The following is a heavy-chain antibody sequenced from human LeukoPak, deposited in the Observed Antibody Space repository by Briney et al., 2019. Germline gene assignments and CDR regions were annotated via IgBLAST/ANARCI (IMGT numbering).Heavy chain of an antibody. Sequence: SETLSLTCTVSGGSISSYYWSWIRQPAGKGLEWIGRIYTSGSTNYNPSLKSRVTMSVDTSKNQFSLKLSSVTAADTAVYYCAREVYSSGWYFYGMDVWGQGTTVTVSS. CDR3: AREVYSSGWYFYGMDV. J-gene: IGHJ6*02. D-gene: IGHD6-19*01. V-gene: IGHV4-4*07. CDR2: IYTSGST. CDR1: GGSISSYY.